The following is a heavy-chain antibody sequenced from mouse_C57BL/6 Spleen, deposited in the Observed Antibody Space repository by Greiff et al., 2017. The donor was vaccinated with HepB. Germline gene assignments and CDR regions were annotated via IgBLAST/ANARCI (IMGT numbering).Heavy chain of an antibody. D-gene: IGHD2-2*01. CDR1: GYTFTSYW. CDR3: ARYGYDKYFDV. CDR2: IDPSDSYT. V-gene: IGHV1-69*01. Sequence: QVQLKEPGAELVMPGASVKLSCKASGYTFTSYWMHWVKQRPGQGLEWIGEIDPSDSYTNYNQKFKGKSTLTVDKSSSTAYMQLSSLTSEDSAVYYCARYGYDKYFDVWGTGTTVTVSS. J-gene: IGHJ1*03.